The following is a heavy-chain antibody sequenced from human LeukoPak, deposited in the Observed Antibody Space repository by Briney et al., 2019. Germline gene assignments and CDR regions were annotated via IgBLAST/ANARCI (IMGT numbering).Heavy chain of an antibody. J-gene: IGHJ2*01. CDR1: GGSISSYY. CDR2: IYYSGST. Sequence: SETLSLTCTVSGGSISSYYWSWIRQPPGKGLEWIGYIYYSGSTNYSPSLKSRLTISVDTSKNQFSLKLSPVTAADTAVYYCARTYGSSGLGYFDLWGRGTLVTVSS. CDR3: ARTYGSSGLGYFDL. V-gene: IGHV4-59*01. D-gene: IGHD6-13*01.